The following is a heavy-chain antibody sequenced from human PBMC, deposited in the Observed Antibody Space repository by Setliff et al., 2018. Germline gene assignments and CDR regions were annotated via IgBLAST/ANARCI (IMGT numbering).Heavy chain of an antibody. CDR3: ARDPDLGRWYSSGGFDP. CDR2: ITSSGDTM. CDR1: GFTFSDYY. J-gene: IGHJ5*02. Sequence: GGSLRLSCAASGFTFSDYYMSWIRQAPGKGLEWVSYITSSGDTMNYADSVKGRFTISRDNSKNTLFLQMNSLRAEDTAIYYCARDPDLGRWYSSGGFDPWGQGTLVTSPQ. D-gene: IGHD6-19*01. V-gene: IGHV3-11*04.